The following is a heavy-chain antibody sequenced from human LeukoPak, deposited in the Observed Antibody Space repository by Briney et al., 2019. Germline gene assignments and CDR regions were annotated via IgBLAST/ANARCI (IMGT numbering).Heavy chain of an antibody. Sequence: SETLSLTCTVSGGSISSGGYFWSWIRQQPGKGLEWIGYIYYSGYTSYNPSLKSRVTISVDTSKNHFSLKLSSVTAADTAVYYCARSWDTAMVPFDHWGQGTLVTVSS. CDR3: ARSWDTAMVPFDH. V-gene: IGHV4-31*03. J-gene: IGHJ4*02. CDR1: GGSISSGGYF. D-gene: IGHD5-18*01. CDR2: IYYSGYT.